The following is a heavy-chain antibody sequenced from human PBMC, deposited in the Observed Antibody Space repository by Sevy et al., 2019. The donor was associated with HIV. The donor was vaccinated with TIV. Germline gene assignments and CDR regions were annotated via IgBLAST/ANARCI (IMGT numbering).Heavy chain of an antibody. CDR2: INHSGIT. V-gene: IGHV4-34*01. D-gene: IGHD6-6*01. J-gene: IGHJ4*02. Sequence: SETLSPTCTVHGEPFSGYYWSWIRQPPGKGLEWIGEINHSGITHYNPSLKSRVTLSVDTSKNHFSLKLSSVTAADTAVYYCVRQDLATAAPRPYWGQGSLVTVSS. CDR3: VRQDLATAAPRPY. CDR1: GEPFSGYY.